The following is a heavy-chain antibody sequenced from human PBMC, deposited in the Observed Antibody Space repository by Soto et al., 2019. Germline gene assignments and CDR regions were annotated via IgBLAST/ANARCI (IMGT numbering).Heavy chain of an antibody. CDR3: ARDRRSVLDAFAI. CDR2: IWSDGTNK. J-gene: IGHJ3*02. V-gene: IGHV3-33*01. CDR1: GFTFSTYG. Sequence: QVQLVESGGGAVQPGRSLRLSCAASGFTFSTYGMHWVRQAPGKGLEWVAVIWSDGTNKYYADSVKGRFTISRDNSKMTLYLQMNSLRAEDTAIYYCARDRRSVLDAFAIWGQGTMVTVSS.